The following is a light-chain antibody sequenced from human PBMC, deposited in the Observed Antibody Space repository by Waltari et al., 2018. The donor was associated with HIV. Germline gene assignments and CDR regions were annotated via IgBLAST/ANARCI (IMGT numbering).Light chain of an antibody. CDR3: QSSDISGNYWV. V-gene: IGLV3-25*03. CDR1: ALPKQY. J-gene: IGLJ3*02. CDR2: KDS. Sequence: SYGLTQPPSVSVSPGQTATITCSGDALPKQYAYWYQQKPGQAPVMVIYKDSERPSGIPGRVSGSSSATTCTLTISGVQAAYEADYYCQSSDISGNYWVFGGGTKLTVL.